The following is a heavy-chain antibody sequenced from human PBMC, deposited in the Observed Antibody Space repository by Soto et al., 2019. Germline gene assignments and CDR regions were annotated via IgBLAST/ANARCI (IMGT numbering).Heavy chain of an antibody. CDR1: GYTFTSYA. CDR3: ARVASTNSYSSSGFGD. D-gene: IGHD6-13*01. CDR2: INAGNGNT. Sequence: QVQLVQSGAEVKKPGASVKVSCKASGYTFTSYAMHWVRQAPGQRLEWMGWINAGNGNTKYSKKFQGRVTITRDTSASTAYMELGSLRSEDRAVYDCARVASTNSYSSSGFGDWGQGTMVTVSS. J-gene: IGHJ5*02. V-gene: IGHV1-3*01.